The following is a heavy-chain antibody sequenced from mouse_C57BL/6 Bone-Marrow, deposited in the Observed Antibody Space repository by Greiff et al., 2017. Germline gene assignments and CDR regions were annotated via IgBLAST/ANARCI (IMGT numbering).Heavy chain of an antibody. J-gene: IGHJ4*01. CDR3: AKRAITTVVEGDYAMDY. Sequence: QVQLQQSGPGLVQPSQSLSITCTVSGFSLTSYGVHWVRQSPGKGLEWLGVIWRGGSTDYNAAFMSRLSITKDNSKSQVFFKMNSLQADDTAIYDCAKRAITTVVEGDYAMDYWGQGTSVTVSS. CDR1: GFSLTSYG. V-gene: IGHV2-5*01. D-gene: IGHD1-1*01. CDR2: IWRGGST.